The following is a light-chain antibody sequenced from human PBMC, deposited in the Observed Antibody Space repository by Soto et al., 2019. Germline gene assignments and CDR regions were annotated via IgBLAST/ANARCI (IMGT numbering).Light chain of an antibody. CDR2: GAS. CDR1: QSVGSSY. V-gene: IGKV3-20*01. CDR3: QQYGSSPLWT. Sequence: EIALTQSPGTLSLSPGERATLSCRASQSVGSSYLAWYQQKPGQAPRLLIYGASSRATGIPDRFSGSGSGTDFTLTISRLEPEDFAVYYCQQYGSSPLWTFGQGTKV. J-gene: IGKJ1*01.